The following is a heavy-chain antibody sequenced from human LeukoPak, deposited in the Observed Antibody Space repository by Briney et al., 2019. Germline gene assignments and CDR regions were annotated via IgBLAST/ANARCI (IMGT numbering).Heavy chain of an antibody. D-gene: IGHD3-10*01. V-gene: IGHV3-23*01. CDR2: ISGSGGST. J-gene: IGHJ4*02. CDR3: AKEALWFGELLYRYYFDY. CDR1: GFTFSSYA. Sequence: GGTLRLSCAASGFTFSSYAMSWVRQAPGKGLEWVSAISGSGGSTYYADSVKGRFTISRDNSKNTLYLQMNSLRAEDTAVYYCAKEALWFGELLYRYYFDYWGQGTLVTVSS.